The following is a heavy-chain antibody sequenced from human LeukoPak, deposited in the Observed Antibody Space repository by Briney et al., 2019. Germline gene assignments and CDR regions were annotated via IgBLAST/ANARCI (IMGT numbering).Heavy chain of an antibody. J-gene: IGHJ4*02. CDR3: ARDGGGSYLGPFDY. V-gene: IGHV3-30-3*01. CDR2: ISYDGSNK. D-gene: IGHD1-26*01. Sequence: GGSLRLSCAASGFTFSSYAMHWVRQAPGKGLEWVAVISYDGSNKYYADSVKGRFTISRDNSKNTLYLQMSSLRAEDTAVYYCARDGGGSYLGPFDYWGQGTLVTVSS. CDR1: GFTFSSYA.